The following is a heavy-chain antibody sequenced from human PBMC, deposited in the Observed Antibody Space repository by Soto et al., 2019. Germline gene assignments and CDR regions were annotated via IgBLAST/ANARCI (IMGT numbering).Heavy chain of an antibody. D-gene: IGHD2-8*01. CDR1: GFTFSSYW. CDR2: INSDGSST. J-gene: IGHJ6*02. V-gene: IGHV3-74*01. CDR3: ARGIVCTNGVCYTRYYYYGMDV. Sequence: VGSVRLSCAASGFTFSSYWMHWVRQAPGKGLVWVSRINSDGSSTSYADSVKGRFTISRDNAKNTLYLQMNSLRAEDTAVYYCARGIVCTNGVCYTRYYYYGMDVWGQGTTVTVSS.